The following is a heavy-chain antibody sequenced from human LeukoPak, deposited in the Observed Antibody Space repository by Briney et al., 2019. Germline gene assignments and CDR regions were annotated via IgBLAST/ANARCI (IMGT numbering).Heavy chain of an antibody. D-gene: IGHD3-10*01. V-gene: IGHV3-48*01. CDR3: ARDFRVEDYYYYYMDV. CDR2: ISSSSSSI. J-gene: IGHJ6*03. CDR1: GFTFSSYD. Sequence: PGGSLRLSCAASGFTFSSYDMNCVRQAPGKGLEWVSYISSSSSSIYYADSVKGRFTISRDNAKNSLYLQMNSLRAEDTAVYYCARDFRVEDYYYYYMDVWGKGTTVTVSS.